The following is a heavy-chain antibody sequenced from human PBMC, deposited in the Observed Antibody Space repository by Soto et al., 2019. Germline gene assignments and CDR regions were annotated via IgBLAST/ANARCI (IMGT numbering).Heavy chain of an antibody. D-gene: IGHD7-27*01. Sequence: GASLKISCKGSGYSFTSYWIGWVRQMPGKGLEWMGIIYPGDSDTRYSPSFQGQVTISADKSISTAYLQWSSLKASDTAMYYCARLTTFTGEWDYYYGMDVWGQGTTVTVSS. V-gene: IGHV5-51*01. CDR3: ARLTTFTGEWDYYYGMDV. CDR2: IYPGDSDT. J-gene: IGHJ6*02. CDR1: GYSFTSYW.